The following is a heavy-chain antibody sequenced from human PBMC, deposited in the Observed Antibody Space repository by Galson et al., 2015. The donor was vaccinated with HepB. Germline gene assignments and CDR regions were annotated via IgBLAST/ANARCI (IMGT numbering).Heavy chain of an antibody. Sequence: SLRLSCAASGFSFKTYAMSWVRQVPGKGLEWVAGISGSGGSTYYADRVKGRCTISRDNSKNTLYLQMNSLRAEDTAIYYCAKDTGRGYYLAYYSYGMDAWGQGTTVIVSS. CDR1: GFSFKTYA. CDR2: ISGSGGST. CDR3: AKDTGRGYYLAYYSYGMDA. V-gene: IGHV3-23*01. J-gene: IGHJ6*02. D-gene: IGHD1-26*01.